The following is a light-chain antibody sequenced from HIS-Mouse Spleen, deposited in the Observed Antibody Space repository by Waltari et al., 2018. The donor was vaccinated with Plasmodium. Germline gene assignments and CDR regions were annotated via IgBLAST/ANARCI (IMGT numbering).Light chain of an antibody. V-gene: IGLV2-14*03. CDR1: TSDVGGSTY. Sequence: QSALTQHASVSGSPGQSITLSCTGTTSDVGGSTYVTCYQQHPGKAPKLRFYDVSNRPSGVSNRFSGSKSGNTASLTISGLQAEDEADYYCSSYTSSSTLVFGGGTKLTVL. CDR3: SSYTSSSTLV. CDR2: DVS. J-gene: IGLJ2*01.